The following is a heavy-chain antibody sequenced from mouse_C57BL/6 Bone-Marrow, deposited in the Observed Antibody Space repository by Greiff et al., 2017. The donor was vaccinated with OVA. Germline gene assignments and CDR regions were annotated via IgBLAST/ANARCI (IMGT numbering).Heavy chain of an antibody. V-gene: IGHV5-17*01. D-gene: IGHD2-4*01. CDR2: ISSGSSTI. CDR3: AGDYDDYYAMDY. J-gene: IGHJ4*01. CDR1: GFTFSDYG. Sequence: EVNLVESGGGLVKPGGSLKLSCAASGFTFSDYGMHWVRQAPEKGLEWVAYISSGSSTIYYADTVKGRFTISRDNAKNTLFLQMTSLRSEDTAMYYCAGDYDDYYAMDYWGQGTSVTVSS.